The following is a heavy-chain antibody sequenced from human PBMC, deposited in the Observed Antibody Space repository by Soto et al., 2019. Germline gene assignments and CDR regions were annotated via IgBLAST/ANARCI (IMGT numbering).Heavy chain of an antibody. CDR2: IKQDGSEK. CDR3: ERDWLDWEYYYGSGSRNYYYYGMDV. J-gene: IGHJ6*02. D-gene: IGHD3-10*01. Sequence: GSLRLSCAASGFTFGSYWMSWVRQAPGKGLEWVANIKQDGSEKYYVGSVKGRFTISRDNAKNSLYLQMNSMRDQDTGVYYCERDWLDWEYYYGSGSRNYYYYGMDVWGQGTRVTVYS. V-gene: IGHV3-7*01. CDR1: GFTFGSYW.